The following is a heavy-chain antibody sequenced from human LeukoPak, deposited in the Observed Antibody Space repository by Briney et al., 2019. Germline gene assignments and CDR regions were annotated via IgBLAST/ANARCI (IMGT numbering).Heavy chain of an antibody. J-gene: IGHJ4*02. CDR2: ISYSGST. CDR1: GGSTTAYY. CDR3: ARGGDDPANWRYYIDY. Sequence: PSETLSLTCTVSGGSTTAYYWSWIRQPPGKRLEWTGYISYSGSTNYNPSLESRVTISLDTSRNQFSLKVNSVTAADTAVYYCARGGDDPANWRYYIDYWGQGTLVTVSS. V-gene: IGHV4-59*01. D-gene: IGHD1-1*01.